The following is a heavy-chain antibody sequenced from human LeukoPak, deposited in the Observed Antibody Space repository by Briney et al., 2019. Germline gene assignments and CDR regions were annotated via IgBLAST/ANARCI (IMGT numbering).Heavy chain of an antibody. J-gene: IGHJ4*02. Sequence: ASVKVSCKASGYTFTSYAISWVRQAPGQGLEWMGRIIPILGIANYAQKFQGRVTITADKSTSTAYMELSSLRSEDTAVYYCALEDGGNPYWGQGTLVTVSS. D-gene: IGHD4-23*01. CDR1: GYTFTSYA. V-gene: IGHV1-69*04. CDR3: ALEDGGNPY. CDR2: IIPILGIA.